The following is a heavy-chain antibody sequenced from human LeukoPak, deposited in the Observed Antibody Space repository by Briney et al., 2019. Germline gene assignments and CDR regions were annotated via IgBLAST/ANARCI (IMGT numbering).Heavy chain of an antibody. CDR2: INPNSGGT. J-gene: IGHJ6*03. CDR3: ARAIVVVTATVAGYYYYMDV. CDR1: GYTFTGYY. D-gene: IGHD2-21*02. Sequence: ASVKVSCTASGYTFTGYYMHWVRQAPGQGLEWMGWINPNSGGTNYAQKFQGRVTMTRDTSISTAYMELSRLRSDDTAVYYCARAIVVVTATVAGYYYYMDVWGKGTTVTVSS. V-gene: IGHV1-2*02.